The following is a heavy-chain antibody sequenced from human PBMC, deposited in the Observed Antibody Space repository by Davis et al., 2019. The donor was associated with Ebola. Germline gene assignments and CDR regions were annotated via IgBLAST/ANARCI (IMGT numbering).Heavy chain of an antibody. J-gene: IGHJ4*02. CDR1: GGSISSYY. CDR3: ARGRGPGY. Sequence: PSETLSLTCTVSGGSISSYYWSWIRQPPGKGLEWIGYIYYSGSTNYNPSLKSRVTISVDTSKNQFSLKLSSVTAADTAVYYCARGRGPGYWGQGTLVTVSS. V-gene: IGHV4-59*08. CDR2: IYYSGST.